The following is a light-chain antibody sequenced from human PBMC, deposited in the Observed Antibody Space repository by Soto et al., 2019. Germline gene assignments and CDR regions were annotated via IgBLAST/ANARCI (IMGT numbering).Light chain of an antibody. J-gene: IGKJ2*01. Sequence: DTVMTQSPESLAVSLGERATINCKSSQRLLYSTNNTNYLNWYQKKPGQPPKLLIYWASTRESGVPDRFSGSGSRRDFTLTISSLQAEDVVVSYCQQCYSVPYTFGKGTKLDI. CDR3: QQCYSVPYT. CDR1: QRLLYSTNNTNY. CDR2: WAS. V-gene: IGKV4-1*01.